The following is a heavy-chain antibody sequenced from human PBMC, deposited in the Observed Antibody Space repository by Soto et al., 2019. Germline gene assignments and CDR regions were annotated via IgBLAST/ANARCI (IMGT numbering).Heavy chain of an antibody. CDR3: ERMGWDGYNYYYYYAMDV. J-gene: IGHJ6*02. V-gene: IGHV2-26*01. CDR1: GFSLSNARMG. CDR2: ISSNDEK. D-gene: IGHD5-12*01. Sequence: QVTLKESGPVLVKPTETLTLTCTVSGFSLSNARMGVSWIRQPPGKALEWLAHISSNDEKSYSTSLKSRLTISKDTYKSQVVLTMTNMDPVDTATYYCERMGWDGYNYYYYYAMDVWGQGTTVTVSS.